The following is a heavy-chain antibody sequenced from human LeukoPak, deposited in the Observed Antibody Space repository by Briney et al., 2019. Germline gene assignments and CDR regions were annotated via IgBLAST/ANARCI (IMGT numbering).Heavy chain of an antibody. J-gene: IGHJ4*02. V-gene: IGHV3-7*01. CDR1: GFTFSSHW. Sequence: GGSLRLSRAASGFTFSSHWMSWVRQAPGKGLEGVANIKQDGSEKYYVDSVKGRFTISRDNAKNSLYLQKNSLRAEDTAVYYCARSSGSRDYWGQGTLVTVSS. CDR3: ARSSGSRDY. D-gene: IGHD1-26*01. CDR2: IKQDGSEK.